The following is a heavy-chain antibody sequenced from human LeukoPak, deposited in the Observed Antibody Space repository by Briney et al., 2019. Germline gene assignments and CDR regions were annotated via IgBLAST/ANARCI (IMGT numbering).Heavy chain of an antibody. CDR3: ARDLYRDTLPVSWFDP. V-gene: IGHV1-18*01. Sequence: ASVKVSCKASGYTFTSYGISWVRQAPGQGLEWMGWISDYNGNTNYAQKLQGRVTMTTDTSTSTAYMELRSLRSDDTAVYYCARDLYRDTLPVSWFDPWGQGTLVTVSS. D-gene: IGHD4-11*01. CDR1: GYTFTSYG. CDR2: ISDYNGNT. J-gene: IGHJ5*02.